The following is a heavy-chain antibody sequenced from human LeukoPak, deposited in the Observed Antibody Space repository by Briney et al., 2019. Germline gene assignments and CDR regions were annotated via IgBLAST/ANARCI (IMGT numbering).Heavy chain of an antibody. D-gene: IGHD6-25*01. CDR1: GFTFRDYK. J-gene: IGHJ6*03. V-gene: IGHV3-11*01. Sequence: GGSLRFSGAAPGFTFRDYKMGGFGQVQGRGLGWVSYFSFSGSTIYYADSVKGRFTISRDNAKNSLYLQMNSLRAEDTAVYYCARDGTPNYSSGWVYMDVWGKGTTVTISS. CDR3: ARDGTPNYSSGWVYMDV. CDR2: FSFSGSTI.